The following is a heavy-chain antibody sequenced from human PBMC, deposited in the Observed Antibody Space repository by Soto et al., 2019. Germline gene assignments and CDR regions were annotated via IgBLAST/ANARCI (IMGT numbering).Heavy chain of an antibody. V-gene: IGHV1-24*01. CDR2: FDPEDGET. CDR1: GYTLTELS. CDR3: ATCLIVYCSGGSCYSGHWFDP. J-gene: IGHJ5*02. D-gene: IGHD2-15*01. Sequence: ASVKVSCKVSGYTLTELSMHWVRQAPGKGLERKGGFDPEDGETIYAQKFLGRVTMTEDTSTDTAYMELSSLRSEDTAVYYCATCLIVYCSGGSCYSGHWFDPWGQGTLVTVSS.